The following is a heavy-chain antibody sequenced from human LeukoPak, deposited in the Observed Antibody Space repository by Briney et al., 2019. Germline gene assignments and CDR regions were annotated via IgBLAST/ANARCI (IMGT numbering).Heavy chain of an antibody. CDR3: AKDAGMITFGGVIVTGYFDY. Sequence: PGGSLRLSCAASGFTFSSYAMSWVRQAPGKGLEWVSAISGSGGSTYYADSVKGRFTISRDNSKNTLYLQMNSLRAEDTAVYYCAKDAGMITFGGVIVTGYFDYWGQGTLVTVSS. CDR2: ISGSGGST. CDR1: GFTFSSYA. D-gene: IGHD3-16*02. J-gene: IGHJ4*02. V-gene: IGHV3-23*01.